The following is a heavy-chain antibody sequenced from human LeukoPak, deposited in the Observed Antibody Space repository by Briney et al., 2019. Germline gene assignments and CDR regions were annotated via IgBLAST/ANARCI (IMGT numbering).Heavy chain of an antibody. D-gene: IGHD6-13*01. CDR1: GFTFSSYA. CDR3: AKEGRIAAGTGDYFDC. J-gene: IGHJ4*02. Sequence: PGGSLRLSCAAPGFTFSSYAMSWVRQAPGKGLEGVSGISANGDTTKYADSVKGRFTISRDNSKNTVFLQMNSLRADDTAVYYCAKEGRIAAGTGDYFDCWGQGTLVTVSS. V-gene: IGHV3-23*01. CDR2: ISANGDTT.